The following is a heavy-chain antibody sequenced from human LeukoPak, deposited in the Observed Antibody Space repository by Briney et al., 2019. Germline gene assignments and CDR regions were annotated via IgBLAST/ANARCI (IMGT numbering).Heavy chain of an antibody. J-gene: IGHJ4*02. CDR2: IYYSGST. V-gene: IGHV4-59*01. CDR3: ARGISTVSEYYFDY. CDR1: GGSISSNY. D-gene: IGHD4-17*01. Sequence: PSENLSLTCTVYGGSISSNYWSWIRQPPGKGLEWIGYIYYSGSTNYNPSLKSRVTISVDTSKNQFSLKLSSVTAADTAVYYCARGISTVSEYYFDYWGQGTLVTVSS.